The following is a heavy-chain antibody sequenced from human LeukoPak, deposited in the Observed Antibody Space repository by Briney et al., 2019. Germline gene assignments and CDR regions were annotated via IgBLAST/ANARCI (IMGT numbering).Heavy chain of an antibody. D-gene: IGHD3-22*01. V-gene: IGHV1-69*13. Sequence: SVKVSCKASGGTFSSYAISWVRQAPGQGLEWMGGIIPIFGTANYAQKFQGRVTITADESTSTAYMELSSLRSEDTAVYYCARSRGATGYYWVDYWGQGSLVTVSS. J-gene: IGHJ4*02. CDR3: ARSRGATGYYWVDY. CDR1: GGTFSSYA. CDR2: IIPIFGTA.